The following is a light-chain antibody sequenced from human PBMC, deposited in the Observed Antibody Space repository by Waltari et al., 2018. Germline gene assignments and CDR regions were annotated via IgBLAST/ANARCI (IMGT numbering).Light chain of an antibody. Sequence: EIVLTQSPDTLSLSPWQTATLSCRASQTVAGDNLAWYQHQRGQAPRLLIYAASSRAAGVPDRFRGSASGTDFTLTISRLEPEDFAVYYCQQFDASVLTFGGGTKVEMK. J-gene: IGKJ4*01. CDR1: QTVAGDN. CDR2: AAS. CDR3: QQFDASVLT. V-gene: IGKV3-20*01.